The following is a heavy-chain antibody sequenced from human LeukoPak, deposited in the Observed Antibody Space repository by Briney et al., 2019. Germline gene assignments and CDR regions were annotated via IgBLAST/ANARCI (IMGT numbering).Heavy chain of an antibody. CDR3: VLRLDGGFDY. CDR2: IYYSGST. V-gene: IGHV4-59*01. Sequence: SETLSLTCTVSGGSISSYYWSWIRQPPGKGLEWIGYIYYSGSTNYNPSLKSRVTISVDTSKNQFSLKLSSVIAADTAVYYCVLRLDGGFDYWGQGTLVTVSS. J-gene: IGHJ4*02. CDR1: GGSISSYY. D-gene: IGHD6-19*01.